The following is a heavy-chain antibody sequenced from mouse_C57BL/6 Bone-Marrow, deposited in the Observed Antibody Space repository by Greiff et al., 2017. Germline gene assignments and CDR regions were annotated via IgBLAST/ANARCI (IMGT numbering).Heavy chain of an antibody. CDR3: ARDYYYGSRRYFDV. V-gene: IGHV5-4*01. J-gene: IGHJ1*03. CDR1: GFTFSSYA. CDR2: ISDGGSYT. D-gene: IGHD1-1*01. Sequence: EVKLVESGGGLVKPGGSLKLSCAASGFTFSSYAMSWVRQTPEKRLEWVATISDGGSYTYYPDNVKGRFTISRDNAKNNLYLQMSHLKSEDTAMYYGARDYYYGSRRYFDVWGTGTTVTVSS.